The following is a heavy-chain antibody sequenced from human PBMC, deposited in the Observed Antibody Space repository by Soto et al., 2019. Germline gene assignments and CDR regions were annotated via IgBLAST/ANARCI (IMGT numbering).Heavy chain of an antibody. Sequence: QVRLVQSGAEVKKPGASVKVSCKATGFSFSSYYMHWVRQAPGQGLEWLGLINPYDDTTDYAQKFQGRLTVTRDTSTMMVYMELSSLRSEDTAVYYCAREGAAAAKMFDYWDHGTLITVSS. D-gene: IGHD6-13*01. CDR1: GFSFSSYY. CDR2: INPYDDTT. J-gene: IGHJ4*01. V-gene: IGHV1-46*01. CDR3: AREGAAAAKMFDY.